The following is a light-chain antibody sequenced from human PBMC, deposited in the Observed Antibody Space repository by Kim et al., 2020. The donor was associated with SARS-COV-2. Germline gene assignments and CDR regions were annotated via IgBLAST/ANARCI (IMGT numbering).Light chain of an antibody. Sequence: EIVMTQSPATLSVSPGERATLSCRASQSVSSNLVWYQQKPGQAPRLLIYGASTRATGIPARFSGSGSRTEFTLTISSLQSEDFAVYYCQQYNNWPRTFGQGTKLEI. CDR3: QQYNNWPRT. CDR2: GAS. V-gene: IGKV3-15*01. J-gene: IGKJ1*01. CDR1: QSVSSN.